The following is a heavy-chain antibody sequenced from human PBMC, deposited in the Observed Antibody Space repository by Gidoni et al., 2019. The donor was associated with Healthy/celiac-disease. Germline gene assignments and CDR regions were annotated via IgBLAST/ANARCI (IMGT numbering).Heavy chain of an antibody. V-gene: IGHV3-53*02. Sequence: EVQLVETGGGLIQPGGSLRLSCAASGFTVSSNYMSWVRQAPGKGLEWVSVIYSGGSTYYADSVKGRFTISRDNSKNTLYLQMNSLRAEDTAVYYCASNHDYSNYADAFDIWGQGTMVTVSS. CDR1: GFTVSSNY. D-gene: IGHD4-4*01. CDR3: ASNHDYSNYADAFDI. CDR2: IYSGGST. J-gene: IGHJ3*02.